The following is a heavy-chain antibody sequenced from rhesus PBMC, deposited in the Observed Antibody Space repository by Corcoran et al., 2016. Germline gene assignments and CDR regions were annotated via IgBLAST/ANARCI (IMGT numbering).Heavy chain of an antibody. Sequence: QVQLQESGPGLVKPSETLSLTCAVSGGSISDDYYWSWIRQPPGKGLEWIGYIYGSGGGPNYNPSLKDRVTISLDTSKSQFSLTLSSVTAADTAVYYCAREGYGSWSLVLYGLDSWGQGVVVTVSS. D-gene: IGHD6-13*01. CDR2: IYGSGGGP. CDR3: AREGYGSWSLVLYGLDS. J-gene: IGHJ6*01. V-gene: IGHV4-106*01. CDR1: GGSISDDYY.